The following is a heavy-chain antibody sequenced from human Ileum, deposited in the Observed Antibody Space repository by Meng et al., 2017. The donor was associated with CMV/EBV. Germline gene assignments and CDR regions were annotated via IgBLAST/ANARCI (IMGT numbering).Heavy chain of an antibody. Sequence: QVRRQRPGPGLVRPSGTLSLTCTVSGGSMSSYYWSWIRQSAGKGLEWIGRIYTSGSSNYNSSLKSRVTMSVDTSKNQFSMKLNSVTAADTAVYYCAREGPTDWGRALDYWGQGTLVTVSS. J-gene: IGHJ4*02. CDR3: AREGPTDWGRALDY. V-gene: IGHV4-4*07. CDR2: IYTSGSS. D-gene: IGHD7-27*01. CDR1: GGSMSSYY.